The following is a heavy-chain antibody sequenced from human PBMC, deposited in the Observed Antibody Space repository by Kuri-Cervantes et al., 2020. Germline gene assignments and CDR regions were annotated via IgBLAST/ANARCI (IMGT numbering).Heavy chain of an antibody. J-gene: IGHJ6*02. CDR3: ASGGYGSGSYYYYGMDV. D-gene: IGHD3-10*01. V-gene: IGHV1-2*02. Sequence: ASVKVSCKASGYTFTSYGISWVRQAPGQGLEWMGWINPNSGGTNYAQKFQGRVTMTRDTPISTAYMELSRLRSDDTAVYYCASGGYGSGSYYYYGMDVWGQGTTVTVSS. CDR1: GYTFTSYG. CDR2: INPNSGGT.